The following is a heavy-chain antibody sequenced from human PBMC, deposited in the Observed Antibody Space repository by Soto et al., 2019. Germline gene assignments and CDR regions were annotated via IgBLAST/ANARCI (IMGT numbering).Heavy chain of an antibody. CDR2: IKQDGSEK. CDR1: GFTFSSYW. V-gene: IGHV3-7*04. Sequence: PGGSLRLSCVASGFTFSSYWMSWVRQAPGKGLEWVANIKQDGSEKYYVDSVKGRFTISRDNARNSLYLQMNSLRAEDTAVYYCARDPLPGEPISWFDPWGQGTLVTVSS. CDR3: ARDPLPGEPISWFDP. J-gene: IGHJ5*02. D-gene: IGHD3-10*01.